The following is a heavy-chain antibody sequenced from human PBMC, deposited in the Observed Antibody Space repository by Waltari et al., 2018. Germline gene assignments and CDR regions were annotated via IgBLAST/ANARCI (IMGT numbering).Heavy chain of an antibody. Sequence: QVQLQESGPGLVKPSETLSLTCTVSGGSISSYYWSWIRQPPGKGLEWIGYIYYSGSTNYNPSLKSRVTISVDTSKNQFSLKLSSVTAADTAVYYCAGSSPGPGHDAFDIWGQGTMVTVSS. J-gene: IGHJ3*02. CDR3: AGSSPGPGHDAFDI. CDR2: IYYSGST. CDR1: GGSISSYY. V-gene: IGHV4-59*01.